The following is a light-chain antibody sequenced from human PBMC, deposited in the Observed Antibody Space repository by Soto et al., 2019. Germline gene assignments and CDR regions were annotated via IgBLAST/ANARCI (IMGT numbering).Light chain of an antibody. V-gene: IGLV3-25*03. Sequence: SSELTQPPSVSVSPGQTARITCSGDALPKQYAYWYQQKPGQAPVLVIYKDSERPSGIPERFSGSSSGTTVTLTISGVQAEDEADYYCQSADSSGTPKVVFGGGTKVTVL. CDR2: KDS. CDR1: ALPKQY. J-gene: IGLJ2*01. CDR3: QSADSSGTPKVV.